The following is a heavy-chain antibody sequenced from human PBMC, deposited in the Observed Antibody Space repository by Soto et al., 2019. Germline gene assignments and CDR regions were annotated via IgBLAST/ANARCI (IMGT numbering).Heavy chain of an antibody. CDR1: RCRFTCYY. V-gene: IGHV1-2*02. CDR2: INPNSGVT. J-gene: IGHJ5*02. Sequence: XSEKVSFKASRCRFTCYYMHWARQAPGQGLEWMGWINPNSGVTNYAQKFQGRVTMTRDASISTAYMELSRLRSDDTAVYYCARDSQYQLLYFNWFDPWGQGTLVTVSS. D-gene: IGHD2-2*02. CDR3: ARDSQYQLLYFNWFDP.